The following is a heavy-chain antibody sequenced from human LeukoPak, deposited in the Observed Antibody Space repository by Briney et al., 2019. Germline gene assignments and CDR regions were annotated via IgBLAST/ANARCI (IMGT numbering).Heavy chain of an antibody. V-gene: IGHV4-59*01. D-gene: IGHD3-3*01. CDR1: GGSISSYY. CDR3: ARGRFWIDY. Sequence: SETLSLTCTVSGGSISSYYWSWIRQPPGKGLEWIGYIYYSGSTNYNPSLKSRVTISVDTSKNQFSPKLSSVTAADTAVYYCARGRFWIDYWGQGTLVTVSS. CDR2: IYYSGST. J-gene: IGHJ4*02.